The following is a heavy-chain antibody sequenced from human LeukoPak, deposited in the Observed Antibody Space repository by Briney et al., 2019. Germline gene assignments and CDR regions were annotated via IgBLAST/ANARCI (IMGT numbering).Heavy chain of an antibody. CDR1: GGSISSASYF. V-gene: IGHV4-31*03. D-gene: IGHD4-17*01. J-gene: IGHJ6*02. CDR2: IYYSGST. Sequence: SETLSLTCTVSGGSISSASYFWAWIRQHPGKGLEWIGYIYYSGSTYYNPSLKSRVTISVDTSKNQFSLKLSSVTAADTAVYYCARDPKGYGPNYYYGMDVWGQGTTVTVSS. CDR3: ARDPKGYGPNYYYGMDV.